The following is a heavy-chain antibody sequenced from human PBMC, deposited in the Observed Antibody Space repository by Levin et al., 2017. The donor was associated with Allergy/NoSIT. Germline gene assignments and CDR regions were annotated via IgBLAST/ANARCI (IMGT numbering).Heavy chain of an antibody. Sequence: QAGESLKISCSASGFTFNKNTMQWVRQAPGKGLEHVLAISNNGGRTYYTDPVKGRFTISRDNSKNTLYLQMSSLRPEDTAMYYCVKNGDYGELGYWGQGTLVTVSS. CDR2: ISNNGGRT. CDR1: GFTFNKNT. D-gene: IGHD4-17*01. CDR3: VKNGDYGELGY. V-gene: IGHV3-64D*06. J-gene: IGHJ4*02.